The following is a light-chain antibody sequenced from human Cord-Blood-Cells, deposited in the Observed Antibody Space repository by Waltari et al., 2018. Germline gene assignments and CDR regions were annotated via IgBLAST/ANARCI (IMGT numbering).Light chain of an antibody. CDR1: QSVLYNSNNKNY. CDR3: QQYYSTPPT. V-gene: IGKV4-1*01. Sequence: DIVMTQSPDSLAVSLGERATINCQSSQSVLYNSNNKNYLAWYQQKPGQPPKLLIYWASTRESGVPDRFSGSGSGTDFTLTISSLQAEDVAVYYCQQYYSTPPTFGQGTKVEIK. J-gene: IGKJ1*01. CDR2: WAS.